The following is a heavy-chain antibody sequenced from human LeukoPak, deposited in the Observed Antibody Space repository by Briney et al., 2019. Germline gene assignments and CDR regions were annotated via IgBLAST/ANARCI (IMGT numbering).Heavy chain of an antibody. J-gene: IGHJ4*02. CDR3: AKVGGYCSSTSCSDY. D-gene: IGHD2-2*01. CDR2: ISGSGGST. CDR1: GFTFSSYA. Sequence: GGSLRLPCAASGFTFSSYAMSWVRQAPGKGLEWVSAISGSGGSTYYADSVKGRFTISRDNSKNTLYLQMNSLRAEDTAVYYCAKVGGYCSSTSCSDYWGQGTLVTVSS. V-gene: IGHV3-23*01.